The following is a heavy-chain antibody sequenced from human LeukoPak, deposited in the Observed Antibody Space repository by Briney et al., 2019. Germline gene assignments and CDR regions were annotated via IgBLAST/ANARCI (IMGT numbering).Heavy chain of an antibody. Sequence: GGSLRLSCAASGFTFSSYAMSWVRQAPGKGLEWVSSISSSSSYIYYADSVKGRFTISRDNAKNSLYLQMNSLRAEDTAVYYCARDKGGEYQLWGQGTLVTVSS. D-gene: IGHD2-2*01. V-gene: IGHV3-21*01. CDR2: ISSSSSYI. CDR3: ARDKGGEYQL. CDR1: GFTFSSYA. J-gene: IGHJ4*02.